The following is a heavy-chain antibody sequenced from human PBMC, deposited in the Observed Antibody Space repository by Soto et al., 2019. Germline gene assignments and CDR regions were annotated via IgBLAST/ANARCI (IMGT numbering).Heavy chain of an antibody. V-gene: IGHV3-7*05. CDR3: ARDVSPGSSSLYLDAFDI. CDR1: GFSIASSW. Sequence: EVQLVESGGDLVQPGGSLRLSCAASGFSIASSWMTGVRQAPGKGLEWVANIKKDGSKINYLDSVRGRFTVSRDNAKNSLYLEMNSLRAEDTALYYCARDVSPGSSSLYLDAFDIWGQGTMVTVSS. D-gene: IGHD6-13*01. J-gene: IGHJ3*02. CDR2: IKKDGSKI.